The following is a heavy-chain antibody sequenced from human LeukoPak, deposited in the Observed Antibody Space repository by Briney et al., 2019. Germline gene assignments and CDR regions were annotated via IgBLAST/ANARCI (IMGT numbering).Heavy chain of an antibody. CDR2: IDKDGSEK. Sequence: GGSLRLSCTVSGFTFSKYWMRWVRQAPGKGLEWVASIDKDGSEKQYLDSVKGRFTISRDNAKNSVYLQMTSLGAEDTAVYYCATYTQYFAAPGTDYWGQGTLGAVSS. CDR1: GFTFSKYW. J-gene: IGHJ4*02. CDR3: ATYTQYFAAPGTDY. V-gene: IGHV3-7*01. D-gene: IGHD6-13*01.